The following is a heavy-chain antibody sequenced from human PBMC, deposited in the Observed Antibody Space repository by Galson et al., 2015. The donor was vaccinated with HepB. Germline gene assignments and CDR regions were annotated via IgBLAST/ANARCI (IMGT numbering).Heavy chain of an antibody. V-gene: IGHV3-53*01. CDR3: ARSLRYYFYYMDV. J-gene: IGHJ6*03. Sequence: LRLSCAASGFTVSSTYMSWVRQAPGKGLEWVSIIYSGGATYYTDSVKGRFTISRDNSGNTLYLQMNSLRAEDTAVYYCARSLRYYFYYMDVWGKGTTVTVSS. CDR1: GFTVSSTY. D-gene: IGHD5/OR15-5a*01. CDR2: IYSGGAT.